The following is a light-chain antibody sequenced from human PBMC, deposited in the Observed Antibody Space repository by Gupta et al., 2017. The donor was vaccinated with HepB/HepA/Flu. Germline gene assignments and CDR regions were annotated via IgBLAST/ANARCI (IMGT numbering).Light chain of an antibody. CDR1: QSIRSY. CDR3: QQSDSTPYT. J-gene: IGKJ2*01. V-gene: IGKV1-39*01. Sequence: DIQMTQSPSSLSASVADRVTITSRASQSIRSYLNWYQQKPGKAPKLLIYAASRLQSGVPSRFSGSGSGTDITLTISRLQPEDFATYYCQQSDSTPYTFSQGTKLEIK. CDR2: AAS.